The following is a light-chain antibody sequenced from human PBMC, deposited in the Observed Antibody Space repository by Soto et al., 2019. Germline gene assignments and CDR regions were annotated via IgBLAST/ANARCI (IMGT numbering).Light chain of an antibody. Sequence: EIVMTQSPATLSVSPGERATLSCRASPSVSSNLAWYQQKPGQAPRLLIYGASTRATGIPARFSGSGSGTEFTITISSLHSEDFAVYYCQQYNNWPPLTFGGGTKVEIK. CDR1: PSVSSN. J-gene: IGKJ4*01. V-gene: IGKV3-15*01. CDR2: GAS. CDR3: QQYNNWPPLT.